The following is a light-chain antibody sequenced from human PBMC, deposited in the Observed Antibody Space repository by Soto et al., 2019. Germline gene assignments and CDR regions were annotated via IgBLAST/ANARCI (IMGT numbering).Light chain of an antibody. J-gene: IGKJ4*01. CDR2: GAS. CDR3: QQYGSSPLT. Sequence: EMVLPQSPGTLSLSPGERATLSCRASQSVSSSYLAWYQQKPGQAPRLLIYGASSRATGIPDRFSASGSGTDFTLTISRLEPEDFAVYYCQQYGSSPLTFGGGTKVEIK. V-gene: IGKV3-20*01. CDR1: QSVSSSY.